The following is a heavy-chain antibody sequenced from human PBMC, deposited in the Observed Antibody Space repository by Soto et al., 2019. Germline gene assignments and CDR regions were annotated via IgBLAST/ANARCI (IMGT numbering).Heavy chain of an antibody. V-gene: IGHV1-69*13. CDR1: GGTFSSYA. CDR2: IIPIFGTA. D-gene: IGHD3-10*01. CDR3: ARRAYGSGDDNLDAFDI. Sequence: ASVKVSCKASGGTFSSYAISWVRQAPGQGLEWMGGIIPIFGTANYAQKFQGRVTITADESTSTAYMELSSLRSEDTAVYYCARRAYGSGDDNLDAFDIWAQGTMVTVSS. J-gene: IGHJ3*02.